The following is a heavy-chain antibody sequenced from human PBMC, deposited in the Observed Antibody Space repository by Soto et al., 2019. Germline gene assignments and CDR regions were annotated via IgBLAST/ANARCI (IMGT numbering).Heavy chain of an antibody. V-gene: IGHV3-21*01. CDR2: ISSSSSYI. Sequence: GGSLRLSCAASGFTFSSYSMNWVRQAPGKGLEWVSSISSSSSYIYYADSVKGRFTISRDNAKNSLYLQMNNLRVDDTALYFCVRDTMRASAAASLDYWGQGTQVTVSS. CDR1: GFTFSSYS. CDR3: VRDTMRASAAASLDY. D-gene: IGHD2-2*01. J-gene: IGHJ4*02.